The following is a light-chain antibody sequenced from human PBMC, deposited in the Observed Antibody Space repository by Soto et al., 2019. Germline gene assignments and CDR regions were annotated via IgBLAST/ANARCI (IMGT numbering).Light chain of an antibody. V-gene: IGLV3-21*02. Sequence: SYELTQPPSVSVAPGQTARITCGGNNIGSKSVHWYQQKPGQAPVLVVYDDSDRPSGIPERFSGSNSGNTATLTISRVEAGDEADYYCQVWDSSSDHSLFGTRTKLTVL. CDR3: QVWDSSSDHSL. J-gene: IGLJ1*01. CDR2: DDS. CDR1: NIGSKS.